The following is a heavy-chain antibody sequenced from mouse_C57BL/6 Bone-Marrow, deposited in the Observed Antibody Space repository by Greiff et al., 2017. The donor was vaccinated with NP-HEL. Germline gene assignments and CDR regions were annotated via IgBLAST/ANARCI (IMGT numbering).Heavy chain of an antibody. J-gene: IGHJ2*01. V-gene: IGHV1-55*01. CDR2: IYPGSGST. Sequence: QVQLQQPGAELVKPGASVKMSCKASGYTFTSYWIPWVKQRPGQGLEWIGDIYPGSGSTNYNEKFKSKATLTVDTSSSTAYMQLSSLTSEDSAVYDCARQGKALQRYFDYWGQGTTLTVSS. CDR1: GYTFTSYW. D-gene: IGHD3-2*02. CDR3: ARQGKALQRYFDY.